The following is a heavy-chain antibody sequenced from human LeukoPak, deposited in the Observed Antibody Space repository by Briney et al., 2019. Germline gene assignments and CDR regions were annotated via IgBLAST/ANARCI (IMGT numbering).Heavy chain of an antibody. CDR3: AREVYDSSGYQGAEAFDI. CDR1: GGSISSYY. J-gene: IGHJ3*02. CDR2: IYYSGST. D-gene: IGHD3-22*01. Sequence: SETLSLTCTVSGGSISSYYWSWIRQPPGKGLEWIGYIYYSGSTNYNPSLKSRVTISVDTSKNQFSLKLSSVTAADTAVYYCAREVYDSSGYQGAEAFDIWGQGTMVTVSS. V-gene: IGHV4-59*01.